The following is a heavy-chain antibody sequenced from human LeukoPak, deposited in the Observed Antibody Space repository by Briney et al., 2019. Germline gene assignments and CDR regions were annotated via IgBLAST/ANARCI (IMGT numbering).Heavy chain of an antibody. J-gene: IGHJ4*02. CDR2: ISGSGVNT. Sequence: GGSLRLSCAASGFTFSSHTMGWVRQAPGKGLEWVSGISGSGVNTYYADSGKGRFTISRDNSKNTLYFQMDSLRAEDTAEYYCAKAFGRATYDFWGQGILVTVSS. CDR3: AKAFGRATYDF. CDR1: GFTFSSHT. V-gene: IGHV3-23*01. D-gene: IGHD1-26*01.